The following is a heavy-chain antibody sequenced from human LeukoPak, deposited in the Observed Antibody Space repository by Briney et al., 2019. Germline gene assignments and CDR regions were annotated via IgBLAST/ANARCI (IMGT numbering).Heavy chain of an antibody. Sequence: SETLSLTCTVSGGSISSYYWSWIRQPPGKGLEWIGYIYYSGSTNYNPSLKSRVTISVDTSKNQFSLKLSSVTAADSAVYYCAREADLVGGMDVWGQGTTVTVSS. J-gene: IGHJ6*02. CDR2: IYYSGST. CDR3: AREADLVGGMDV. CDR1: GGSISSYY. V-gene: IGHV4-59*01.